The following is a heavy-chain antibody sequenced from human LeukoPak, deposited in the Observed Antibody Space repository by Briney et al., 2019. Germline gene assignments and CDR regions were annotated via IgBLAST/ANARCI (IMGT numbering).Heavy chain of an antibody. CDR3: AKDVGYYGSGSYYSD. CDR1: GFTFSSYS. D-gene: IGHD3-10*01. J-gene: IGHJ4*02. CDR2: ISNDGIKK. Sequence: SGGSLRLSCAASGFTFSSYSMHWVRQAPGKGLEWVAVISNDGIKKYYADSVKGRFTISRDNSKNTLYLQMNSLRVEDTAVYYCAKDVGYYGSGSYYSDWGQGTLVTVSS. V-gene: IGHV3-30*18.